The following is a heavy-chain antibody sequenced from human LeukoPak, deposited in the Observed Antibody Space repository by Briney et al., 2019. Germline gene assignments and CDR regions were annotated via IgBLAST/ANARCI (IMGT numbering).Heavy chain of an antibody. V-gene: IGHV4-39*01. CDR3: ARHASVSGNWPRPLDY. Sequence: WQTLSLICTVSGGSISSSSYYWGWVRQPPGKGLEWIANIYYSGSTYYSPYLRSRVTISVDTSKNQFSLKLTSVTAADTAVYYCARHASVSGNWPRPLDYWGQGSLVSVSS. CDR1: GGSISSSSYY. D-gene: IGHD3-3*01. CDR2: IYYSGST. J-gene: IGHJ4*02.